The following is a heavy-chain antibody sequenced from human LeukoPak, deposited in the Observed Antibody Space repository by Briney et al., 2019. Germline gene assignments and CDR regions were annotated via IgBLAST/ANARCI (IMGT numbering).Heavy chain of an antibody. CDR2: SYYSGST. D-gene: IGHD1-1*01. CDR1: GGSISSYY. J-gene: IGHJ5*02. CDR3: ARQLDPYNWFDP. Sequence: SETLSLTCVVSGGSISSYYWSWIRQPPGKGLEWIGYSYYSGSTYYNPSLKSRVTISEDTSNNQVSLHLRSVTAADTAVYYCARQLDPYNWFDPWGQGTLVTVSS. V-gene: IGHV4-59*08.